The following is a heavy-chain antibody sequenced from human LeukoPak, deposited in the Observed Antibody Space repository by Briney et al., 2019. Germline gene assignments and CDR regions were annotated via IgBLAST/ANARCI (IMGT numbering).Heavy chain of an antibody. D-gene: IGHD6-6*01. V-gene: IGHV4-39*07. Sequence: KPSETLSLTCTVSGGSISSSSYYWGWIRQPPGKGLEWIGSIYYSGSTYYNPSLKSRVTISVDTSKNQFSLNLSSVTAADTAVYYCARWSGSVTARNYYYYMDVWGEGTTVTVS. J-gene: IGHJ6*03. CDR3: ARWSGSVTARNYYYYMDV. CDR1: GGSISSSSYY. CDR2: IYYSGST.